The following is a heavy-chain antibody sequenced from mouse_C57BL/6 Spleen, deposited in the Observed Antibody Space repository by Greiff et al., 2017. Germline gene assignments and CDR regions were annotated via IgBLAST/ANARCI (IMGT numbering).Heavy chain of an antibody. Sequence: EVTLVESEGGLVQPGSSMKLSCTASGFTFSDYYMAWVRQVPEKGLEWVANINYDGSSTYYLDSLKSRFIISRDNAKNILYLQMSSLKSEDTATYYCAREKTGTDAMDYWGQGTSVTVSS. CDR1: GFTFSDYY. D-gene: IGHD4-1*01. CDR3: AREKTGTDAMDY. CDR2: INYDGSST. V-gene: IGHV5-16*01. J-gene: IGHJ4*01.